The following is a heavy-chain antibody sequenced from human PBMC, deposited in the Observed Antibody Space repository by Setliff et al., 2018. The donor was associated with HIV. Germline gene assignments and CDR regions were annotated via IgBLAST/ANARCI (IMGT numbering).Heavy chain of an antibody. CDR3: ARYCSSPSCEHFDY. Sequence: SETLSLTCAVYGGSLTGYYWGWIRQPPGKGLEWIGSIYHGGTTYYNPSLKSRVIVSVDTSKNQISLKLRSVGAADTAIYYCARYCSSPSCEHFDYWGQGTLVTVSS. J-gene: IGHJ4*02. V-gene: IGHV4-38-2*01. CDR2: IYHGGTT. CDR1: GGSLTGYY. D-gene: IGHD2-2*01.